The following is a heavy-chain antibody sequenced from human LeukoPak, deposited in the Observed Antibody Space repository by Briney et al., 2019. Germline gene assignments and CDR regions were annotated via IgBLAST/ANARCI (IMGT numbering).Heavy chain of an antibody. CDR1: GFTFSSYE. D-gene: IGHD2-21*02. Sequence: GGSLRLSCAASGFTFSSYEMNWVRQAPGKGLEWVSYISRSGSTIYYADSVKGRFTISRDNAKNSLYLQMNSLRAEDTAVYYCAGTQRYCGGDCYSDYWGQGTLVTVSS. V-gene: IGHV3-48*03. CDR2: ISRSGSTI. CDR3: AGTQRYCGGDCYSDY. J-gene: IGHJ4*02.